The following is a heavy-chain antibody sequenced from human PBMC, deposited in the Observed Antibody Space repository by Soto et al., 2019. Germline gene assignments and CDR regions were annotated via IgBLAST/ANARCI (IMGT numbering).Heavy chain of an antibody. J-gene: IGHJ6*03. V-gene: IGHV3-23*01. D-gene: IGHD3-10*01. Sequence: GGSLRLSCAASGLTFSSYAMTWVRQAPGKGLEWVSAMSGSGGTTYYADSVKGRFTISRDNSKNTLYLQMNSLRAEDTAVYYCAKGNYGSGGTYMDVWGKGTTVTVSS. CDR2: MSGSGGTT. CDR3: AKGNYGSGGTYMDV. CDR1: GLTFSSYA.